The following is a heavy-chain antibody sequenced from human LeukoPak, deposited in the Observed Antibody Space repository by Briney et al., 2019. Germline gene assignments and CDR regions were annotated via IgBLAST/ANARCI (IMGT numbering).Heavy chain of an antibody. J-gene: IGHJ6*04. D-gene: IGHD2-21*01. CDR1: GFTFSSYD. Sequence: GGSLRLSCVASGFTFSSYDMQWVRQATGKGLEWVSSIGTAGDSYYPDSVKGRFTTSRENAKNSLYLQMNSLRAGDTAVYYCARAGSQYSYYGMDVWGKGTTVTVSS. CDR3: ARAGSQYSYYGMDV. CDR2: IGTAGDS. V-gene: IGHV3-13*01.